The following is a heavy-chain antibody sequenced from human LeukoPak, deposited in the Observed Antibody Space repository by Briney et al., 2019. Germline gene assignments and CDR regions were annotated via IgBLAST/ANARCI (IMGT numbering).Heavy chain of an antibody. D-gene: IGHD3-10*01. CDR2: INPNSGGT. CDR3: ARDMVRGVIIPDY. J-gene: IGHJ4*02. Sequence: ASVKVSCKASGYTFTGYYIHWVRQAPGQGLEWMGRINPNSGGTNYAQKFQGRVTMTRDTSISTAYMELSRLRSDDTAGYYCARDMVRGVIIPDYWGQGTLVTVSS. CDR1: GYTFTGYY. V-gene: IGHV1-2*06.